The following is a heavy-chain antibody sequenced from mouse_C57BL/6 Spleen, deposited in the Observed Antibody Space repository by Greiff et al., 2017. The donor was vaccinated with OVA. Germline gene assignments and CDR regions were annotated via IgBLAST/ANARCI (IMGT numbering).Heavy chain of an antibody. CDR1: GFTFSSYG. J-gene: IGHJ2*01. CDR3: ARIYYGNYFDY. CDR2: ISSGGSYT. D-gene: IGHD2-1*01. Sequence: EVMLVESGGDLVKPGGSLKLSCAASGFTFSSYGMSWVRQTPDKRLEWVATISSGGSYTYYPDSVKGRFTISRDNAKNTLYLQMSSLKSEDTAMYYCARIYYGNYFDYWGQGTTLTVSS. V-gene: IGHV5-6*02.